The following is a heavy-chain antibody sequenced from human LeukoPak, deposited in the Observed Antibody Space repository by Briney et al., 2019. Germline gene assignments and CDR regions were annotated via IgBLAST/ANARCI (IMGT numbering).Heavy chain of an antibody. CDR3: ARCFFLWYFDL. D-gene: IGHD3-3*01. CDR2: IDHSGST. J-gene: IGHJ2*01. V-gene: IGHV4-34*01. Sequence: SETLSLTCAVYGGSFSGYYWSWIRQPPGKGLEWIGEIDHSGSTNYNPSLKSRVTISVDTSKNQFSLKLSSVTAADTAVYYCARCFFLWYFDLWGRGTLVTVSS. CDR1: GGSFSGYY.